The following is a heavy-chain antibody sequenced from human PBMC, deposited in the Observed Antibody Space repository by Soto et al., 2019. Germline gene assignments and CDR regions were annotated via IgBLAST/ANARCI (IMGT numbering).Heavy chain of an antibody. V-gene: IGHV4-34*01. D-gene: IGHD5-12*01. J-gene: IGHJ1*01. CDR3: ARGQEGLVATH. CDR2: VKDGGST. CDR1: GGSLTGYY. Sequence: QVQLQQWGAGLLKPSETLSLTCTVNGGSLTGYYWSWIRQPPGKGLEWIGEVKDGGSTNYSPSLSGRVSISADMSKNLFSLRLNSVTAADTAVYFCARGQEGLVATHWDQGALVTVSS.